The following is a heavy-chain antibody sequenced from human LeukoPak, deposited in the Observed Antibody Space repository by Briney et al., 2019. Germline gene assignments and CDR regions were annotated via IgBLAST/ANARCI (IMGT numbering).Heavy chain of an antibody. J-gene: IGHJ4*02. Sequence: SETLSLTCAVYGGSFSGYYWSWLRQPPGKRLEWIGVINHSGSTNYNPSLKSRVTISVDTSKNQFSLKLSSVTAADTAVYYCARARGAYYGSGSYYPSSSYFDYWGQGTLVTVSS. CDR1: GGSFSGYY. CDR2: INHSGST. D-gene: IGHD3-10*01. V-gene: IGHV4-34*01. CDR3: ARARGAYYGSGSYYPSSSYFDY.